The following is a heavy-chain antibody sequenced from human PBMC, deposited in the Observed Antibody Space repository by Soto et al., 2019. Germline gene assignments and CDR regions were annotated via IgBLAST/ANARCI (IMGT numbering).Heavy chain of an antibody. CDR1: GFTVSSNY. J-gene: IGHJ4*02. V-gene: IGHV3-53*01. Sequence: EVQMVESGGGLIQPGGSLRLSCAASGFTVSSNYMSWVRQAPGKGLEWVSVIYSGGSTYYADSVKGRFTISRDNSKNTLYRQMNSLRAEDTAVYYCASAGPGIAVAGTGTYYFDYWGQGTLVTVSS. D-gene: IGHD6-19*01. CDR3: ASAGPGIAVAGTGTYYFDY. CDR2: IYSGGST.